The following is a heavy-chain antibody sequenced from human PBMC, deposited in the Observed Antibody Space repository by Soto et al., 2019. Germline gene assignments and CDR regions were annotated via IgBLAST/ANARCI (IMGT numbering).Heavy chain of an antibody. D-gene: IGHD2-15*01. CDR3: ARGYCSGGSCYSVYDYYGMDV. CDR1: GGSISSSNW. J-gene: IGHJ6*02. Sequence: PSETLSLTCAVSGGSISSSNWWSWVRQPPGKGLEWIGEIYHSGSTNYNPSLKSRVTISVDKSKNQFSLKLSSVTAADTAVYYSARGYCSGGSCYSVYDYYGMDVWGQGTTVTVSS. V-gene: IGHV4-4*02. CDR2: IYHSGST.